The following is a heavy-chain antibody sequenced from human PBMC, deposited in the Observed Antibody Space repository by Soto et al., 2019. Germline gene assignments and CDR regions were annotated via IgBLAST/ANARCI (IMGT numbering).Heavy chain of an antibody. V-gene: IGHV4-59*01. CDR2: IYYSGST. CDR1: GGSISSYY. J-gene: IGHJ4*02. Sequence: SETLSLTCTVSGGSISSYYWSWIRQPPGKGLEWIGYIYYSGSTNYNPSLKSRVTISVDTSKNQFSLKLSSVTAADTAVYYCGSASYYYGSGTPIPRDYWGQGTLVTVSS. CDR3: GSASYYYGSGTPIPRDY. D-gene: IGHD3-10*01.